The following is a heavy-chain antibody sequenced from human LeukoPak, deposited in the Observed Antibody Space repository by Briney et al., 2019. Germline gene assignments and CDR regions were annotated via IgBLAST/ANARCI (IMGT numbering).Heavy chain of an antibody. CDR1: GLTFSDYY. CDR3: ASIAVAAPQDY. J-gene: IGHJ4*02. Sequence: GGSLRLSCAASGLTFSDYYMSWIRQAPGKGLEWVSYISSSSSYTNYPDSVKGRFTISRDNAKNSLYLQMNSLRADDTAVYYCASIAVAAPQDYWGQGTLVTVSS. D-gene: IGHD6-19*01. V-gene: IGHV3-11*06. CDR2: ISSSSSYT.